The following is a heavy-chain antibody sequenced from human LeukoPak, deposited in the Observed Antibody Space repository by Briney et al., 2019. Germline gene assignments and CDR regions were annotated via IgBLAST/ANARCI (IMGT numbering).Heavy chain of an antibody. CDR3: ARVLGFGELAEPFDY. D-gene: IGHD3-10*01. CDR2: ISSSSSYI. V-gene: IGHV3-21*01. Sequence: GGSLRLSCAASGFTFNNYYMNWVRQAPGKGLEWVSSISSSSSYISYADSVKGRFTISRDNAKNSVYLQMNSLRAEDTAVYYCARVLGFGELAEPFDYWGQGTLVTVSS. CDR1: GFTFNNYY. J-gene: IGHJ4*02.